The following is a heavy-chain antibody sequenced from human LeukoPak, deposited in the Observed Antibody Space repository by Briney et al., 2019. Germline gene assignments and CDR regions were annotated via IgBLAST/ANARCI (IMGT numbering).Heavy chain of an antibody. J-gene: IGHJ4*02. V-gene: IGHV4-59*01. CDR2: IYYSGST. CDR3: ARDKGDFDY. CDR1: GGSISSYY. Sequence: PSETLSLTCTVSGGSISSYYWSWIWQPPGKGLEWIGYIYYSGSTNYNPSLKSRVTISVDTSKNQFSLKLSSVTAADTAVYYCARDKGDFDYWGQGTLVTVSS.